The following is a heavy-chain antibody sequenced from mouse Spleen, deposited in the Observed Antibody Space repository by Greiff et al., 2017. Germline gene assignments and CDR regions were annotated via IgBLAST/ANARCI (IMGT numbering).Heavy chain of an antibody. CDR1: GYTFTSYW. CDR2: IDPSDSYT. CDR3: AIRYYGSPHYYAMDY. J-gene: IGHJ4*01. Sequence: QVQLQQPGAELVMPGASVKLSCKASGYTFTSYWMHWVKQRPGQGLEWIGEIDPSDSYTNYNQKFKGKATLTVDKSSSTAYMQLSSLTSEDSAVYYCAIRYYGSPHYYAMDYWGQGTSVTVSS. V-gene: IGHV1-69*01. D-gene: IGHD1-1*01.